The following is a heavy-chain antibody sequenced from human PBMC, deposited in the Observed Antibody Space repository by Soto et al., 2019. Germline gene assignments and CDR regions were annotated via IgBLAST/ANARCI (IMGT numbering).Heavy chain of an antibody. CDR2: IAQSGRT. Sequence: PSETLSLTCTVYGGSISGYYWSWIRQPPGKGLEWIGEIAQSGRTNYNPSLKSRVTISVDKSKNQFSLKLSSVTAEDTAIYYCAREQMWARGWFDPWGQGTLVTVSS. D-gene: IGHD1-26*01. CDR1: GGSISGYY. V-gene: IGHV4-34*01. CDR3: AREQMWARGWFDP. J-gene: IGHJ5*02.